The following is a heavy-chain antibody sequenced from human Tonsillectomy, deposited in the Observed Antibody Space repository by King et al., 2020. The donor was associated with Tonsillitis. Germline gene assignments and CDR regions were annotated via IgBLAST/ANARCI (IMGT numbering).Heavy chain of an antibody. CDR2: INQNGGEK. V-gene: IGHV3-7*03. CDR3: ASDVTFGGKY. Sequence: DVHLVESGGGLVQPGGSLRLSCAVSGLTFSSYWMSWVRQAPGKGLEWVANINQNGGEKYYVDSVKGRFTISRDNAKNSLYLQMNSLRADDTAVYYCASDVTFGGKYWGPGTLVTVSS. D-gene: IGHD4-23*01. CDR1: GLTFSSYW. J-gene: IGHJ4*02.